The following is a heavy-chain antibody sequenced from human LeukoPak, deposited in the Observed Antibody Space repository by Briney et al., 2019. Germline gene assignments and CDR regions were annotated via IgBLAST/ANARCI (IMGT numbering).Heavy chain of an antibody. Sequence: AGGSLRLSCAASGFTFSSHSMNWVRQAPGKGLEWVSYITSGSTTIYYADSVKGRFTISRDNAKNSLYLQMSSLRAEDTAVYHCARGVAAPWAFDIWGQGTVVTASS. CDR2: ITSGSTTI. V-gene: IGHV3-48*01. D-gene: IGHD2-15*01. CDR3: ARGVAAPWAFDI. CDR1: GFTFSSHS. J-gene: IGHJ3*02.